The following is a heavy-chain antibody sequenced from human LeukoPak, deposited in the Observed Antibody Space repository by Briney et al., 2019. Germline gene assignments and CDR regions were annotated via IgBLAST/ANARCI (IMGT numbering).Heavy chain of an antibody. J-gene: IGHJ4*02. Sequence: PGGSLRLSCATSGFTLSSYSMNWVRQAPGKGLEWGSYISSGSTTIYYADSVKGRFTISRDNAKNSLYLQMNSLRAEDTAVYYCARDVEQWLVRVYYFDYWGQGTLVTVSS. CDR3: ARDVEQWLVRVYYFDY. D-gene: IGHD6-19*01. CDR2: ISSGSTTI. V-gene: IGHV3-48*01. CDR1: GFTLSSYS.